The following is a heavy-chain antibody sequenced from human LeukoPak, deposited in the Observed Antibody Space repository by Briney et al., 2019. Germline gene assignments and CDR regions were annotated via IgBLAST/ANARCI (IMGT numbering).Heavy chain of an antibody. CDR1: GFSLCNNYY. Sequence: SETLSLTRTVPGFSLCNNYYWGWTPPPPGKGLEWIGTIYHSGSTYYNPSLKSRVTISVDTSKNQFSLKLSSVTAADTAIYYCAREWVGEHAHMDVWGRGTTVTVSS. V-gene: IGHV4-38-2*02. J-gene: IGHJ6*03. CDR2: IYHSGST. CDR3: AREWVGEHAHMDV. D-gene: IGHD3-10*01.